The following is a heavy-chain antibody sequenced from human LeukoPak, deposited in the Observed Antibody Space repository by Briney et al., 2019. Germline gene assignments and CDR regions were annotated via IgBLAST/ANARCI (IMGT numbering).Heavy chain of an antibody. V-gene: IGHV3-7*03. D-gene: IGHD6-19*01. CDR3: AKDSKEPGIAVAGTSDYFDY. J-gene: IGHJ4*02. CDR2: INQDGSEK. CDR1: EFPFNAYW. Sequence: GGSLRLSCAASEFPFNAYWMSWVRQAPGKGLECVANINQDGSEKYYVDSLRGRFTISRDNSKDTLYLQMNSLRAEDTAVYYCAKDSKEPGIAVAGTSDYFDYWGQGTLVTVSS.